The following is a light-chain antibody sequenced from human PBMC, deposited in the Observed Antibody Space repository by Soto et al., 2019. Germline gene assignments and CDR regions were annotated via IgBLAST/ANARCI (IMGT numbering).Light chain of an antibody. Sequence: EIALTQSPGTLSLSPGERATLSCRASQTISSSQLAWYQQRPGQAPRLLIYNASNRTTGIPDRFSGSGSGTDFTLTINRLEPADFAVYFCQQYSSSQGWTFGQGTKVDIK. CDR2: NAS. CDR3: QQYSSSQGWT. CDR1: QTISSSQ. V-gene: IGKV3-20*01. J-gene: IGKJ1*01.